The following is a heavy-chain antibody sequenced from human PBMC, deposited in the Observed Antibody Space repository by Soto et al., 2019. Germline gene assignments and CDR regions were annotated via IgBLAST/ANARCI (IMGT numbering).Heavy chain of an antibody. CDR1: GGAFSRYT. Sequence: GASVKVSCKASGGAFSRYTISWVRQAPGQGLECMGGIIPSLGTASYAQKFQGRVTITADASTSTAYMELRSLRSEDAAVYYCARGWNDFPPWGQGTLVPVSS. J-gene: IGHJ5*02. CDR3: ARGWNDFPP. V-gene: IGHV1-69*13. CDR2: IIPSLGTA. D-gene: IGHD1-1*01.